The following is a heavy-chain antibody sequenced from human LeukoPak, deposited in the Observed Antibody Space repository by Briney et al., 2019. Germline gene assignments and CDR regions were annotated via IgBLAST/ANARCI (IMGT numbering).Heavy chain of an antibody. J-gene: IGHJ4*02. CDR2: FDPEDGET. D-gene: IGHD1-26*01. Sequence: ASVKVSCKVSGYTLTGLSMHWVRQAPGKGREWMGGFDPEDGETIHAQKFQGRVTMTEDTSTDTAYMELSSLRSDDTAVYYCARGGVRGIVGATRVLDYWGQGTLVTVSS. CDR3: ARGGVRGIVGATRVLDY. V-gene: IGHV1-24*01. CDR1: GYTLTGLS.